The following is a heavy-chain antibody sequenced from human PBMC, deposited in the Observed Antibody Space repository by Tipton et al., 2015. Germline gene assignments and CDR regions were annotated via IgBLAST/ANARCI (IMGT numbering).Heavy chain of an antibody. V-gene: IGHV4-39*07. D-gene: IGHD2-2*03. CDR1: GGSISSNKYY. J-gene: IGHJ3*02. CDR2: IYYSGRT. Sequence: TLSLTCTVSGGSISSNKYYWGWIRQPPGKGLEWIGSIYYSGRTYYNPSLKSRVTISVDTSKIQFSLKLNSVTAADTAVYYCARQTYGYCTSSNCYDGAFDIWGQGTVVTVSP. CDR3: ARQTYGYCTSSNCYDGAFDI.